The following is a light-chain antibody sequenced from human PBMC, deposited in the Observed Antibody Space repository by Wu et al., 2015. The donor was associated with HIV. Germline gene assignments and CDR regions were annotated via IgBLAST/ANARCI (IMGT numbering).Light chain of an antibody. CDR3: QHRSDWPT. J-gene: IGKJ1*01. V-gene: IGKV3-15*01. Sequence: EIVMTQSPPTLSVSPGERVTLSCRASQSVSSRLAWYQRKPGQPPRLLIYGASTRATGVPARFGGSGSGTEFTLTISSLQPEDFGVYYCQHRSDWPTFGQGTKVEIQ. CDR1: QSVSSR. CDR2: GAS.